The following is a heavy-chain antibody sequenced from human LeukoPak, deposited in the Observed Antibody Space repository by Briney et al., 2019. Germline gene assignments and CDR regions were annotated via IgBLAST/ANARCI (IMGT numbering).Heavy chain of an antibody. D-gene: IGHD6-19*01. V-gene: IGHV3-48*01. J-gene: IGHJ4*02. CDR1: GFTFSSYS. Sequence: GGSLRLSCAASGFTFSSYSMNWVRQAPGKGLEWGSYISGSGSTIYYADSVKGRFTISRDNGKNTLYLQMNSLRAEDTAVYYCAEALSSGCLYYFDYWGQGTLVTVSS. CDR3: AEALSSGCLYYFDY. CDR2: ISGSGSTI.